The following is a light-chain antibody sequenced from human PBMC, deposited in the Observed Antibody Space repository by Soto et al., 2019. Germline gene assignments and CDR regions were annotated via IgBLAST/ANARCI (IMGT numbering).Light chain of an antibody. CDR2: YAS. J-gene: IGKJ5*01. CDR1: QSVRNN. CDR3: QQYNNWPPIT. Sequence: EIMMTQSPATLSVSPGERATLSCRASQSVRNNLAWYQHKPGQVPRLLIYYASTRATGIPARFSGSGSGTESTLTISSLQSEDVAVYYCQQYNNWPPITLGQGTRLEIK. V-gene: IGKV3-15*01.